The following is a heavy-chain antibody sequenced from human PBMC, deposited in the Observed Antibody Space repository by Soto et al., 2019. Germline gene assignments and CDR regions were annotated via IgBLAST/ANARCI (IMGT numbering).Heavy chain of an antibody. CDR1: SGSISSGGYY. D-gene: IGHD3-22*01. V-gene: IGHV4-31*03. J-gene: IGHJ4*02. Sequence: SETLSLTCTVSSGSISSGGYYWSWIRQHPGRGLEWIGYIYYNGSTYYNPFLKSRVTISVDTPKNQFSLKLNSVIAADTAVYYCSRADSSGLIDYWGQGTLVTVSS. CDR3: SRADSSGLIDY. CDR2: IYYNGST.